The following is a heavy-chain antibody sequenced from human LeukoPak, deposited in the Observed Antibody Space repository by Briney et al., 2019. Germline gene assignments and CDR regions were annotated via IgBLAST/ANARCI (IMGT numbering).Heavy chain of an antibody. CDR2: VSEDGTST. CDR3: AKRSGAPANFDY. D-gene: IGHD6-13*01. V-gene: IGHV3-43*02. J-gene: IGHJ4*02. CDR1: GFTFDEHA. Sequence: PGGSLRLSCAPSGFTFDEHAMYWVRQRPGKGLEWVSLVSEDGTSTAYTDSVKGRFTISRDNSKNSLFLQMNSLRTEDTALYYCAKRSGAPANFDYWGQGTLVTVSS.